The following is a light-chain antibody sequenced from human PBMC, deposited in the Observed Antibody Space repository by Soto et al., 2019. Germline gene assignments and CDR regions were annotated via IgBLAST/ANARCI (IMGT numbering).Light chain of an antibody. V-gene: IGKV1-33*01. J-gene: IGKJ1*01. CDR3: QQFGDLTFI. Sequence: DIQMTQSPSSLSASVGDRVTITCQASQDINNYLNWYQQKPGQAPKLLIYDASGLEVGVPSRFSGSGSGTHFTLTISGLQPEDIATYYCQQFGDLTFIFGQGTKVDI. CDR1: QDINNY. CDR2: DAS.